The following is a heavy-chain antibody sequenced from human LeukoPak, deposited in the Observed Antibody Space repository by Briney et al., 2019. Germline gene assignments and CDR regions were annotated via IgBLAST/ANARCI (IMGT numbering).Heavy chain of an antibody. CDR3: ARGPLRLGEDYFDY. J-gene: IGHJ4*02. Sequence: SETLSLTCAVYGGSFSGYYWSWIRQPPGKGLEWIGEINHSGSTNYNPSLKSRVTISVDTSKNQLSLKLSSVTAADTAVYYCARGPLRLGEDYFDYWGQGTLVTVSS. CDR2: INHSGST. CDR1: GGSFSGYY. D-gene: IGHD3-16*01. V-gene: IGHV4-34*01.